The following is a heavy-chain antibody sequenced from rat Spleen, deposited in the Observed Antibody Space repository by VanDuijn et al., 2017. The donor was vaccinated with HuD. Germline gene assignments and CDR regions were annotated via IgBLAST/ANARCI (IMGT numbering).Heavy chain of an antibody. CDR1: GFSLTTYH. CDR2: MWYDGDT. V-gene: IGHV2-32*01. CDR3: VRHEPQDYFAY. Sequence: QVQLKESGPGLVQPSQTLSLTCTVSGFSLTTYHVNWARQPSGKGPEWMGKMWYDGDTAYNSALKSRLSISRDTSKSQVFVRMNSLQPEDTGTYYCVRHEPQDYFAYWGQGLLVTVSS. J-gene: IGHJ2*01.